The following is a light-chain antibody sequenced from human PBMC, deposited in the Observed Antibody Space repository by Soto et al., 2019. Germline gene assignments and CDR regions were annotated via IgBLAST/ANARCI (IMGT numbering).Light chain of an antibody. J-gene: IGKJ3*01. CDR3: MQALQAPFT. CDR1: QSLLYSNGFNY. CDR2: LGS. V-gene: IGKV2-28*01. Sequence: DIVMTQSPLSLPVTPGEPASISCRSSQSLLYSNGFNYLDWYLQKPGQSPQLLIYLGSNRASGVPDRFSGSGSGTDFTLKISRVEAEDFGVYYCMQALQAPFTFGPGTKVDIK.